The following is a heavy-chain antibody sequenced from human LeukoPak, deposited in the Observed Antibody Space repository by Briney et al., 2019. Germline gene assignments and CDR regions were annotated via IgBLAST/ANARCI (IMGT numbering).Heavy chain of an antibody. CDR3: AKSVVVITFRFDD. CDR2: INGGGSNT. Sequence: GGSLRLSCAASGFPFNTYVMSWVRQAPGKGLEWVSAINGGGSNTYYAGSVKGRFTISRDNSKNMVYLQMNNLRADDTAVYYCAKSVVVITFRFDDWGQGALVTVSS. D-gene: IGHD2-15*01. V-gene: IGHV3-23*01. CDR1: GFPFNTYV. J-gene: IGHJ4*02.